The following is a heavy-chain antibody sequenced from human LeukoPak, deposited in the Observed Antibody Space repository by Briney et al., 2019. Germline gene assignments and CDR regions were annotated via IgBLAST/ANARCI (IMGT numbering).Heavy chain of an antibody. Sequence: GGSLRLSCAASGFTFSSYWMHWVRQAPGKGLVWVSRINSDGSSTSYADSVKGRFTVSRDNAKNSLYLQVNSLRAEDTAVYYCARRYDILTGYEYYYYAMDVWGQGTTVTVSS. V-gene: IGHV3-74*01. D-gene: IGHD3-9*01. CDR3: ARRYDILTGYEYYYYAMDV. CDR2: INSDGSST. J-gene: IGHJ6*02. CDR1: GFTFSSYW.